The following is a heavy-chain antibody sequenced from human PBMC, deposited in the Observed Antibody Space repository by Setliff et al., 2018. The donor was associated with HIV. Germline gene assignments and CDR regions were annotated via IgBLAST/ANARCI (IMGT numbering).Heavy chain of an antibody. CDR3: ARGVRGYGEIRYFFYYYYMDV. J-gene: IGHJ6*03. Sequence: SETLSLTCAVYGGSVSGYYWSWIRQPPGKGLEWIGYIYYSVSTNYNPPLKSRVTISVDTSKNQFSLKLSSVTAADTAVYYCARGVRGYGEIRYFFYYYYMDVWGKGTTVTVSS. CDR2: IYYSVST. V-gene: IGHV4-34*11. D-gene: IGHD3-9*01. CDR1: GGSVSGYY.